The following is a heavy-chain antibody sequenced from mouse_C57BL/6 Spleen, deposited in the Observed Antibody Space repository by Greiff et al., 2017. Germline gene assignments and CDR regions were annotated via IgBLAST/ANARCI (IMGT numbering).Heavy chain of an antibody. CDR1: GFTFSSYA. J-gene: IGHJ2*01. CDR2: ISDGGSYT. CDR3: ARYDYYFDY. V-gene: IGHV5-4*03. D-gene: IGHD2-4*01. Sequence: EVKLVESGGGLVKPGGSLKLSCAASGFTFSSYAMSWVRQTPEKRLEWVATISDGGSYTYYPDNVKGRFTISRDNSKNNLYLQMSHLKSEDTAMYYCARYDYYFDYWGQGTTLTVSS.